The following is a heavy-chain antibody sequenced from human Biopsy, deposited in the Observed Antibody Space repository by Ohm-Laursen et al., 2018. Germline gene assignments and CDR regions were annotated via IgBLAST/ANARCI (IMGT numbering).Heavy chain of an antibody. J-gene: IGHJ5*02. D-gene: IGHD3-10*01. CDR1: GGSFSGYY. CDR3: ARAPYVSGSFGWFDP. V-gene: IGHV4-34*01. CDR2: INHSRST. Sequence: SETLSLTCAVYGGSFSGYYWNWIRQPPGKGLEWIGEINHSRSTKYNSSFKSRVTISADTSKNQFSLRLSSVTAADTAVYYCARAPYVSGSFGWFDPWGQGIVVTVSS.